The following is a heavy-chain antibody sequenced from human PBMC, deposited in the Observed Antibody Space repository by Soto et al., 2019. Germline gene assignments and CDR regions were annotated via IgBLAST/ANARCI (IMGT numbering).Heavy chain of an antibody. V-gene: IGHV5-10-1*01. Sequence: GESLKISCRGSGYIFTSYWISWGRQMPGKGLEWMGRIDPSDSYTNYSPSFQGHVTISADKSISTAYLQWRSLKASDTDMYYCDRRYMVRGLPTYGMDVFGQRTTVPVSS. J-gene: IGHJ6*02. CDR2: IDPSDSYT. CDR1: GYIFTSYW. CDR3: DRRYMVRGLPTYGMDV. D-gene: IGHD3-10*01.